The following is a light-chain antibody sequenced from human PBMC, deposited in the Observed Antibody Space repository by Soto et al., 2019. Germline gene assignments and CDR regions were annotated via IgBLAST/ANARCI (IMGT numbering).Light chain of an antibody. J-gene: IGKJ4*01. V-gene: IGKV1-33*01. CDR2: DAS. CDR3: QQYDSLPFT. Sequence: DIQMTQSPSSLSASVGDRGTITCQASHYLGNSLSWSQQKPGKAPKLLISDASNLETGVPSRFSASASGTDFTFTISSLQPEDIATYYCQQYDSLPFTFGGGTKVDIK. CDR1: HYLGNS.